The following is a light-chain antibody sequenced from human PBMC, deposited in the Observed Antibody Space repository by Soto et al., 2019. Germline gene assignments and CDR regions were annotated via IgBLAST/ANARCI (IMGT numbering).Light chain of an antibody. V-gene: IGKV1-39*01. CDR2: AAS. Sequence: DIQMTQSPSSLSASVGDSVRITCRTSQSIDKYLNWYQEKPGKAPNLLMYAASSLQSGVPSRFSGSGSGTDFTLTITSLQPEDFATYYCQQSYSTPWTFGQGTKVEVK. CDR1: QSIDKY. CDR3: QQSYSTPWT. J-gene: IGKJ1*01.